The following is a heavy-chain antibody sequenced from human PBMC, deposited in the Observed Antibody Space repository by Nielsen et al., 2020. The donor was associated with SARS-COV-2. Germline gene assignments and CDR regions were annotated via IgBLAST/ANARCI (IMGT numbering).Heavy chain of an antibody. CDR3: ARRYYYDSSEHAFDI. J-gene: IGHJ3*02. CDR1: GYTFTGYY. V-gene: IGHV1-2*06. CDR2: INPNSGGT. Sequence: ASVKVSCKASGYTFTGYYMHWVRQAPGQGLEWMGRINPNSGGTNYAQKFQGRVTMTRDTSISTAYMELSRLRSDDTALYHCARRYYYDSSEHAFDIWGQGTMVTVSS. D-gene: IGHD3-22*01.